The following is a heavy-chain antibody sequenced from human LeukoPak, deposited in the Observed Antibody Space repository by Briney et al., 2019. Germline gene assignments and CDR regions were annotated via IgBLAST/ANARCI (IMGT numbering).Heavy chain of an antibody. J-gene: IGHJ4*02. Sequence: ASVKVSCKASGYTFTSYDINWVRQATGQGREWMGWMNPNSGNTGYAQKFQGRITITRNTSIRTAYMELSRLRSEDTAVYYCARLFQRNELNYYDSSGYSLGYWGQGTLVTVSS. CDR2: MNPNSGNT. CDR1: GYTFTSYD. D-gene: IGHD3-22*01. CDR3: ARLFQRNELNYYDSSGYSLGY. V-gene: IGHV1-8*03.